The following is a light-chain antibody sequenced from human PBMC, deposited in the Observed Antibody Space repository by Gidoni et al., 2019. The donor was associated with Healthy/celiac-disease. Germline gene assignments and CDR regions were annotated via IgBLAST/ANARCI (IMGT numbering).Light chain of an antibody. CDR2: GAS. V-gene: IGKV3-15*01. CDR3: QQYNNWPRT. Sequence: EIVITQSPATLSVSPGERATLSCRASQSVSSNLAWYQQKPGQAPRLLIYGASTRATGIPARFSGSGSGTEFTLTISRLQSEDFAVYYCQQYNNWPRTFSQGTKVEIK. J-gene: IGKJ1*01. CDR1: QSVSSN.